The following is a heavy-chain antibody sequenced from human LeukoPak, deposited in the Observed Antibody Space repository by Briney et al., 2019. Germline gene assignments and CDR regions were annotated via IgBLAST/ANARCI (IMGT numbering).Heavy chain of an antibody. V-gene: IGHV3-53*01. Sequence: GGSLRLSCAASGFTVSGNYMSWVRQAPGKGLEWVSLIYSGGTTYFADSVKGRFTISRDNSKNMFYLQMNSLRAEDTAVYYCARGTGYLDEYFDYWGQGTLVTVSS. J-gene: IGHJ4*02. CDR1: GFTVSGNY. D-gene: IGHD3/OR15-3a*01. CDR3: ARGTGYLDEYFDY. CDR2: IYSGGTT.